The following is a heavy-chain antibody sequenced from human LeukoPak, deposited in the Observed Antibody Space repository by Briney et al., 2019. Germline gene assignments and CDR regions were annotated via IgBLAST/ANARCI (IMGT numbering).Heavy chain of an antibody. J-gene: IGHJ4*02. Sequence: SETLSLTCTVSGGSISSGGYYWSWIRQHPGKGLEWIGYIYYSGSTYYNPSLKSRVTISVDTSKNQFSLKLSSVTAADTAVYYCARAITMVRGVSNLYSDYWGQGTLVTVSS. D-gene: IGHD3-10*01. CDR3: ARAITMVRGVSNLYSDY. V-gene: IGHV4-31*03. CDR2: IYYSGST. CDR1: GGSISSGGYY.